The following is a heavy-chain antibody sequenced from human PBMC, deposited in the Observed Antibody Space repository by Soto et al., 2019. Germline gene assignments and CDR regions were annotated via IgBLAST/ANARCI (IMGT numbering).Heavy chain of an antibody. CDR3: ARGFAVAC. CDR1: GFTFSTFW. V-gene: IGHV3-7*04. D-gene: IGHD2-2*01. CDR2: IKQDGSEK. Sequence: GGSLRLSCAASGFTFSTFWMTWVRQAPGKGLEWVANIKQDGSEKYYVDSVKGRFTISRDNAKNSLYLQMNSLRVEDTAVYYCARGFAVACWGQGTLVTVSS. J-gene: IGHJ4*02.